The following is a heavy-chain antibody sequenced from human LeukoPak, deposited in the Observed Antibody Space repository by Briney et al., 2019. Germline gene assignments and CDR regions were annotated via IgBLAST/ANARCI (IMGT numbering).Heavy chain of an antibody. CDR3: ARHSSGWSDFDY. CDR1: GDSISSKY. J-gene: IGHJ4*02. D-gene: IGHD6-19*01. Sequence: SETLSLTCTVSGDSISSKYWSWIRQPPGKGLEWIGHIHYSGSTNYNPSLKSRVTISVDTSKNQFSLKVSSVTAADTAVYYCARHSSGWSDFDYWGQGTLVTVSS. CDR2: IHYSGST. V-gene: IGHV4-59*08.